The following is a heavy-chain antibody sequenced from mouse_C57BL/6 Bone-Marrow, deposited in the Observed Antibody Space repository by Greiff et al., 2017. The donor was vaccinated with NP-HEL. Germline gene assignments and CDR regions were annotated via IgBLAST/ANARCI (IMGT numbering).Heavy chain of an antibody. CDR1: GYTFTSHW. CDR3: ATGFDFDV. V-gene: IGHV1-56*01. J-gene: IGHJ1*03. Sequence: VQLQQSGPELVRPGASVKISCKAPGYTFTSHWMQWVRQRPGQGLAWIGEIFPGRGSTYYIEMFKGKATLTVDTSSRAAYMQISSLTSEDSAVDFCATGFDFDVWGTGGAVTVSS. CDR2: IFPGRGST.